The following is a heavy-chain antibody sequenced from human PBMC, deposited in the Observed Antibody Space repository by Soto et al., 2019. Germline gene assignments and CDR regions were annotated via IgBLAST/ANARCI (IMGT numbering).Heavy chain of an antibody. D-gene: IGHD3-10*01. CDR3: VRDLLSSLGVHYYYYGMDV. J-gene: IGHJ6*02. CDR1: GYTFTSYA. CDR2: INAGNGNT. V-gene: IGHV1-3*01. Sequence: ASVKVSCKASGYTFTSYAMHWVRQAPGQRLEWMGWINAGNGNTKYSQKFQGRVTITRDTSASTAYMELSSLRSEDTAVYYCVRDLLSSLGVHYYYYGMDVWGQGTTVTVSS.